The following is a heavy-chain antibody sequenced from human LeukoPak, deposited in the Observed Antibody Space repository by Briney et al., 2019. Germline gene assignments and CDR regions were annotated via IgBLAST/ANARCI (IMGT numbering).Heavy chain of an antibody. CDR1: GGSISSYY. J-gene: IGHJ3*02. CDR3: ARHWLTDAFDI. CDR2: IYYSGST. D-gene: IGHD6-19*01. V-gene: IGHV4-59*08. Sequence: SETLSLTCTVSGGSISSYYWSWIRQPPGKGLDWIGYIYYSGSTNYNPSLKSRVTISVDTSKNQFSLKLSSVTAADTSVYYCARHWLTDAFDIWGQGTMVTVSS.